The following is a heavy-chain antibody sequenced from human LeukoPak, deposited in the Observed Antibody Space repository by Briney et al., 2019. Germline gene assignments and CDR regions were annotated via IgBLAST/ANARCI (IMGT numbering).Heavy chain of an antibody. D-gene: IGHD2-2*01. CDR1: GFTFDDYA. Sequence: GGSLRLSCAASGFTFDDYAMHWVRQAPGKGLEWVSGISWNSGSIGYADSVKGRFTISRDNAKNSLYLQMNSLRAEDTASYYCAKDSSTQQSAEYFQHWGQGTLVTVSS. V-gene: IGHV3-9*01. CDR2: ISWNSGSI. CDR3: AKDSSTQQSAEYFQH. J-gene: IGHJ1*01.